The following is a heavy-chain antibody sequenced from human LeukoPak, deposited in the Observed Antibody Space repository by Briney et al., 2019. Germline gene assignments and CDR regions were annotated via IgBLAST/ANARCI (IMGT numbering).Heavy chain of an antibody. Sequence: GRSLRLSCAASGFTFSSYAMHWVRQAPGKGLEWVAVISYDGSNKYYADSVKGRFTISRDNSKNTLYLQMNSLRAEDTAVYYCARDRGLGPVTRELPAYWGQGTLVTVSS. CDR3: ARDRGLGPVTRELPAY. CDR1: GFTFSSYA. CDR2: ISYDGSNK. J-gene: IGHJ4*02. D-gene: IGHD1-26*01. V-gene: IGHV3-30-3*01.